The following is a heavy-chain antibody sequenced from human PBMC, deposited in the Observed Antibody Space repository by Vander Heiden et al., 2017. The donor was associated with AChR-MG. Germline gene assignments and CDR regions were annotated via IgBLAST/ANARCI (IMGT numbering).Heavy chain of an antibody. Sequence: EVQLLEPGGGWVQPGGSLRPPGAASGFTFGSYAMSWVRQAPGKGLEWVSAISGSGGSTYYADSVKGRFTISRDNSKNTLYLQMNSLRAEDTAVYYCAKDLAVAWYFSFDPWGQGTLVTVSS. J-gene: IGHJ5*02. CDR1: GFTFGSYA. CDR2: ISGSGGST. V-gene: IGHV3-23*01. D-gene: IGHD6-19*01. CDR3: AKDLAVAWYFSFDP.